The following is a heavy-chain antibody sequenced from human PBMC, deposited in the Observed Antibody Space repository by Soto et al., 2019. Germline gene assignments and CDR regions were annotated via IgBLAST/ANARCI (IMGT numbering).Heavy chain of an antibody. Sequence: XTLSLPCSVYGASFSGYYWSWIRQSPGKGLEWIGEIHHSGSTHYNPSLKSRLTFSIDESQSQFYMMLTSVTAADTALYFCARGHSTSGYDSWGQGSLVTVSS. CDR3: ARGHSTSGYDS. CDR2: IHHSGST. V-gene: IGHV4-34*01. D-gene: IGHD6-6*01. CDR1: GASFSGYY. J-gene: IGHJ4*02.